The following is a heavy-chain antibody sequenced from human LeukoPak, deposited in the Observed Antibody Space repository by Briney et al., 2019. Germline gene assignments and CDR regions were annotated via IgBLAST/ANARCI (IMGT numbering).Heavy chain of an antibody. CDR2: IYHSGST. CDR3: ARDFTGWRDN. Sequence: SETLSLTCAVSGGSISSGGYSWSWIRQPPGKGLEWIGYIYHSGSTYYNPSLKSRVTISVDTSKNQFSLKLSSVTAADTAVYYCARDFTGWRDNWGQGTLVTVSS. D-gene: IGHD2-15*01. V-gene: IGHV4-30-2*01. CDR1: GGSISSGGYS. J-gene: IGHJ4*02.